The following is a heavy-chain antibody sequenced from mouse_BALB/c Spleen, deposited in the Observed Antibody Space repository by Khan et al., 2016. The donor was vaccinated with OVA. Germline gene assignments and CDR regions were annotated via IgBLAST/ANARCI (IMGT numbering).Heavy chain of an antibody. Sequence: EVELVESGGDLVKPGGSLKLSCSAAGFTFSTYAMSWVRQTPEKRLEWVATISSGGDNIFYPDSEKGRFTISRDNANNTLYLQMSSLRSEDTAMYYCARHNYGPFAYWGQGTLVTVSA. V-gene: IGHV5-9-3*01. CDR3: ARHNYGPFAY. J-gene: IGHJ3*01. CDR1: GFTFSTYA. D-gene: IGHD1-1*01. CDR2: ISSGGDNI.